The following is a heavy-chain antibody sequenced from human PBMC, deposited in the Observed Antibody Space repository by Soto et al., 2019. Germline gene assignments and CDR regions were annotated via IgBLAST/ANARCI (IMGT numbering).Heavy chain of an antibody. Sequence: QVQLMQSGAEVRQPGASVKVSCKASGYTFTDYDINWVRQATGQGLEWLGWMTPKSGYTGYAQKFQGRVTLTRDTSRGTAYMELSSLTSEDTAVYYCTGNLYNTEDCDPWGQGTLVTVSS. CDR3: TGNLYNTEDCDP. CDR2: MTPKSGYT. CDR1: GYTFTDYD. D-gene: IGHD1-20*01. J-gene: IGHJ5*02. V-gene: IGHV1-8*02.